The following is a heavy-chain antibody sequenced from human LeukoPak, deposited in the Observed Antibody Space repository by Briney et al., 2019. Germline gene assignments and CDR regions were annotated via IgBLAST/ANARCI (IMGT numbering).Heavy chain of an antibody. Sequence: GGSLRLSCAASGFTFSSYGMHWVRQAPGKGLEWVAVIWYDGSNKYYADSVKGRFTISRDNSKNTLYLQTNSLRAEDTAVYYCAKGAGQLGWYGGPDYWGQGTLVTVSS. CDR1: GFTFSSYG. CDR3: AKGAGQLGWYGGPDY. D-gene: IGHD6-19*01. CDR2: IWYDGSNK. J-gene: IGHJ4*02. V-gene: IGHV3-33*06.